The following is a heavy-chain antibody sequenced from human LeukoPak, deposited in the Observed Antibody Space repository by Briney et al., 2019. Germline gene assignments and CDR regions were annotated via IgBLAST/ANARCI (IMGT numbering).Heavy chain of an antibody. D-gene: IGHD5-24*01. J-gene: IGHJ4*02. CDR2: MNPNSGNT. CDR1: GYTYTCYG. CDR3: ARGRWVKDY. V-gene: IGHV1-8*01. Sequence: ASVKVSCKASGYTYTCYGINWVRQATGQGLEWMGWMNPNSGNTGYSQKFQGRVTMTRNTSISTAYMELSSLRSEDTAVYYCARGRWVKDYWGQGTLVTVSS.